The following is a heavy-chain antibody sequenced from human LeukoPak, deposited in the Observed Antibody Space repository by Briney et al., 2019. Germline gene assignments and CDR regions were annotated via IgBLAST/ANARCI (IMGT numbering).Heavy chain of an antibody. J-gene: IGHJ5*02. CDR3: ARDRGITAARGVPSWFDP. D-gene: IGHD3-10*01. V-gene: IGHV4-61*02. Sequence: SETLSLTCTVSGGSISSTNYYWTWIRQPAGKGLEWIGCIYTTGSPSYSPSLKSRVTISVDTSTNQFSLKLTSVSAADTAVYYCARDRGITAARGVPSWFDPWGQGTLVTVSS. CDR2: IYTTGSP. CDR1: GGSISSTNYY.